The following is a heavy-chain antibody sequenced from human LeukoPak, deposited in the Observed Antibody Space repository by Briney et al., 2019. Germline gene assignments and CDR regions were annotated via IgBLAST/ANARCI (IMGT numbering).Heavy chain of an antibody. CDR2: ISAYNGNT. Sequence: ASVKVSCKASGYTFTSYGISWVRQAPGQGLEWMGWISAYNGNTNHAQKLQGRVTMTTDTSTSTAYMELRSLRSDDTAVYYCARDYDILTGYSKGDYWGQGTLVTVSP. V-gene: IGHV1-18*01. D-gene: IGHD3-9*01. CDR3: ARDYDILTGYSKGDY. CDR1: GYTFTSYG. J-gene: IGHJ4*02.